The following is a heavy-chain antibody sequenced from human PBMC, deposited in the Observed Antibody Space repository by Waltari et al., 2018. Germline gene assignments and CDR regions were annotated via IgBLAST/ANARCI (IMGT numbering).Heavy chain of an antibody. Sequence: QVQLVESGGGVVQPGRSLRLSCAASGFTFSSYAMHWVRQAPGKGLEWVAVRSYDGSNKYYADSVKGRFTISRDNSKNTLYLQMNSLRAEDTAVYYCARESGSYGAFDIWGQGTMVTVSS. CDR1: GFTFSSYA. V-gene: IGHV3-30-3*01. CDR2: RSYDGSNK. D-gene: IGHD1-26*01. CDR3: ARESGSYGAFDI. J-gene: IGHJ3*02.